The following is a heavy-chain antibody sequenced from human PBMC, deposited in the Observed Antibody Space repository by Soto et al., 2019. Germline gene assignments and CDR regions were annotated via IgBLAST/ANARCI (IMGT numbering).Heavy chain of an antibody. CDR1: GFTFSSYW. J-gene: IGHJ4*02. CDR2: INSDGSST. CDR3: ASSSSLTHFDY. V-gene: IGHV3-74*01. Sequence: GGSLRLSCAASGFTFSSYWMHWVRQAPGKGLVWVSRINSDGSSTSYADSVKGRFTISRDNAKNTLYLQMNSLRAEDTAVYYCASSSSLTHFDYWGQGTLVTVSS. D-gene: IGHD6-13*01.